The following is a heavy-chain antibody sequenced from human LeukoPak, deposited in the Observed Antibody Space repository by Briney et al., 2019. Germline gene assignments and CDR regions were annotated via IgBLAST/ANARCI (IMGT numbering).Heavy chain of an antibody. J-gene: IGHJ4*02. CDR3: VRGTGY. V-gene: IGHV3-64D*06. Sequence: PRGSLRLSCSVSGFTFSTYVMHWVRQAPGKGLEYVSAISSNGDNTYYADSVKGRFTISRDNSKNTLYLQMSSQRADDTAVYYCVRGTGYWGQGTLVTVSS. CDR2: ISSNGDNT. CDR1: GFTFSTYV.